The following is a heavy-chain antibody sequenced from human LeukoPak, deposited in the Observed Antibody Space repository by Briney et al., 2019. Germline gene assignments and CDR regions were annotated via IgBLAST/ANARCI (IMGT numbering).Heavy chain of an antibody. CDR2: VKGDEIST. CDR3: ATGPYSAFEM. D-gene: IGHD2-21*01. V-gene: IGHV3-74*01. J-gene: IGHJ3*02. Sequence: PGGSLRLSCVASGSTFTDFWMHWVRQAPGGGLVWVSRVKGDEISTLYADSVKGRFTISRDNAKNTLYLQMNSLRADDTALYYCATGPYSAFEMWGQGTMVTVSS. CDR1: GSTFTDFW.